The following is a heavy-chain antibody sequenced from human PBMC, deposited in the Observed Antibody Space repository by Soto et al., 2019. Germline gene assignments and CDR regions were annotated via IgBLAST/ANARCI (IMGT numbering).Heavy chain of an antibody. CDR2: INHSGST. D-gene: IGHD3-3*01. Sequence: VQLHHCGAGLLNPTESLSLTSAVFSGSFTGYDSSGARQPTGKGREWSGVINHSGSTNYNPSLKSRVTISVDTSKNQFSLKLSSVTAADTAVYYCARARRDFGVVIQLYNWFDPWGQGTLVTVSS. CDR1: SGSFTGYD. V-gene: IGHV4-34*01. CDR3: ARARRDFGVVIQLYNWFDP. J-gene: IGHJ5*02.